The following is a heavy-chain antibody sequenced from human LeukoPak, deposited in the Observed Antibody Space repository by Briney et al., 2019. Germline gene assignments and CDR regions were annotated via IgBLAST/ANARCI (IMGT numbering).Heavy chain of an antibody. V-gene: IGHV4-59*01. CDR3: AIGNSYGSGSYYT. D-gene: IGHD3-10*01. J-gene: IGHJ4*02. Sequence: SETLSLTCTVSGGSIRSYYWNWIRQPPGKGLEWIGYIYYSGNTNYNPSLKSRVTISVDTSKNQFSLKLSSVTAADTAVYNCAIGNSYGSGSYYTWGQGTLVTVSS. CDR2: IYYSGNT. CDR1: GGSIRSYY.